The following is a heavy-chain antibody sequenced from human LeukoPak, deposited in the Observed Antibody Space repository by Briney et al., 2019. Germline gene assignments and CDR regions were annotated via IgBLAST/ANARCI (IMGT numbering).Heavy chain of an antibody. V-gene: IGHV3-48*03. J-gene: IGHJ6*02. CDR1: GFTFSSYE. CDR3: ARGSISLYYYGMDV. D-gene: IGHD6-6*01. CDR2: ISSSGNTV. Sequence: SGGSLRLSCAASGFTFSSYEMNWVRQAPGKGLEWVSYISSSGNTVYYADSVKGRFTISRDNAKNSLYLQMNSLRAEDTAAYYWARGSISLYYYGMDVWGQGTTVTVPS.